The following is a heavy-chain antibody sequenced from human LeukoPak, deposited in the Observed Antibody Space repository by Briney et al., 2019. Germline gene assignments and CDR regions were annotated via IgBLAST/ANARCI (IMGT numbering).Heavy chain of an antibody. CDR3: AGVWLGYNWFDP. V-gene: IGHV1-2*02. D-gene: IGHD3-9*01. CDR2: INPNSGGT. CDR1: GYTFTGYY. J-gene: IGHJ5*02. Sequence: ASVKVSCKASGYTFTGYYMHWVRQAPGQGLEWMGWINPNSGGTNYAQKFQGRVTMTRDTSISTAYMELSRLRSDDTAVYYCAGVWLGYNWFDPWGQGTLVTVSS.